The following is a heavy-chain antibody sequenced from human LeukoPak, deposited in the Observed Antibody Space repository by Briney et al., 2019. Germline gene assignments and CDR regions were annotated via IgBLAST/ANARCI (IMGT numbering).Heavy chain of an antibody. J-gene: IGHJ4*02. CDR2: ISSSSSTI. D-gene: IGHD3-10*01. V-gene: IGHV3-48*01. CDR1: GFTFSSYS. Sequence: GGSLRLSCAASGFTFSSYSMNWVRQAPGKGLEWVSYISSSSSTIYYADSVKGRFTISRDNAKNSLYLQMNSLRAEDTAVYYCARDPNRNLWCGELDDYWGQGTLVTVSS. CDR3: ARDPNRNLWCGELDDY.